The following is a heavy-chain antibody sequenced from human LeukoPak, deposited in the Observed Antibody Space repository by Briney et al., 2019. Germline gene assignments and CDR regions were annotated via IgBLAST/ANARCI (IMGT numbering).Heavy chain of an antibody. Sequence: PGGSLRLSCAASGFTFDDYAMHWVRQAPGKGLEWVSGISWNSGSIGYADSVKGRFTISRDNAKNSLYLQMNSLRAEDTALYYCAKESGNWNDRWFDPWGQGTLVTVSS. J-gene: IGHJ5*02. CDR1: GFTFDDYA. D-gene: IGHD1-1*01. CDR3: AKESGNWNDRWFDP. CDR2: ISWNSGSI. V-gene: IGHV3-9*01.